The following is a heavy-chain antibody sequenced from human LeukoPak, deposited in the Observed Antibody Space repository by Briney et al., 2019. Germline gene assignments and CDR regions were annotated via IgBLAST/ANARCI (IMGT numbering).Heavy chain of an antibody. CDR1: GGSIISSNNY. V-gene: IGHV4-39*07. CDR3: ARDVRDSSGYYLRAFGY. J-gene: IGHJ4*02. D-gene: IGHD3-22*01. Sequence: SETLSLTCSVSGGSIISSNNYSGWLRQPPGRGLEYIGSIYYSGSTYYNPSIKSRVTISVDTSKNQFSLKLRSVTAADTAVYYCARDVRDSSGYYLRAFGYWGQGTLVTVSS. CDR2: IYYSGST.